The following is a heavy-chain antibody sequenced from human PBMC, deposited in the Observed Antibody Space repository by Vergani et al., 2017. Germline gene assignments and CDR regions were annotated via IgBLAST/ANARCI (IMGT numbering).Heavy chain of an antibody. V-gene: IGHV4-39*07. CDR2: IYYSGST. CDR1: GGSISSSSYY. CDR3: ARVFIQLWLSGPDYFDY. Sequence: QLQLQESGPGLVKPSETLSLTCTVSGGSISSSSYYWGWIRQPPGKGLEWIGSIYYSGSTYYNPSLKSRVTISVDTSKNQFSLKLSSVTAADTAVYYCARVFIQLWLSGPDYFDYWGQGTLVTVSS. J-gene: IGHJ4*02. D-gene: IGHD5-18*01.